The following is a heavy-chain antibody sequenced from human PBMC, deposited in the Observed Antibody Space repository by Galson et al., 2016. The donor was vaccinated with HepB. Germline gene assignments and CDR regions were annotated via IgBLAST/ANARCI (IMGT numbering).Heavy chain of an antibody. CDR2: IWFDGSKK. J-gene: IGHJ4*02. Sequence: SLRLSCAASGFTFSNYGMHWVRQAPGKGLEWVAVIWFDGSKKYYGDSVKGRFTISRDDSKDTLYLQMNSLRAEETAVYYCARDYYYDSRGGFDYWGQGTLVTVSS. V-gene: IGHV3-33*08. CDR1: GFTFSNYG. D-gene: IGHD3-22*01. CDR3: ARDYYYDSRGGFDY.